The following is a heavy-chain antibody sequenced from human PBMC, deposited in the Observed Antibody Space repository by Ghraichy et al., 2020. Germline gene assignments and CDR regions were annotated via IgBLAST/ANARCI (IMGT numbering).Heavy chain of an antibody. J-gene: IGHJ4*02. CDR3: AKPTARDYDWGGMVPVAGTLVKPLDY. V-gene: IGHV3-23*01. CDR2: ISDSGGST. D-gene: IGHD6-19*01. Sequence: GGSLRLSCAASGFTFSSYALTWVRQAPGKGLEWVSVISDSGGSTYYADSVKGRFTISRDNSKNTLYLQMNSLRAEDTAVYYCAKPTARDYDWGGMVPVAGTLVKPLDYWGQGTLVTVSS. CDR1: GFTFSSYA.